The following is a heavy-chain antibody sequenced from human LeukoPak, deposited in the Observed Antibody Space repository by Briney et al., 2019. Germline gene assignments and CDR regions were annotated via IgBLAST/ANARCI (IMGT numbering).Heavy chain of an antibody. CDR1: GFTFSSHA. Sequence: PGGSLRLSCAASGFTFSSHAMHWVRQAPGKGLEYVSAISSNGGSTYYANSVKGRFTISRDNSKNTLYLQMGSLRAEDMAVYYCAGGSWNHYFDYWGQGTLVTVSS. J-gene: IGHJ4*02. CDR2: ISSNGGST. D-gene: IGHD6-13*01. CDR3: AGGSWNHYFDY. V-gene: IGHV3-64*01.